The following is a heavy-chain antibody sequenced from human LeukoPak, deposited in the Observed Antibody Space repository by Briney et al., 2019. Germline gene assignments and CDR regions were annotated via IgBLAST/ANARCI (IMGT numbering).Heavy chain of an antibody. D-gene: IGHD3-3*01. CDR2: IYYSGST. CDR1: GGSISSGDYY. V-gene: IGHV4-30-4*08. Sequence: SQTLSLACTVSGGSISSGDYYWSWIRQPPGKGLEWIGYIYYSGSTYYNPSLKSRVTISVDTSKNQFSLKLSSVTAADTAVYYCASQGFITISGVVTGAHFDYWGQGTLVTVSS. CDR3: ASQGFITISGVVTGAHFDY. J-gene: IGHJ4*02.